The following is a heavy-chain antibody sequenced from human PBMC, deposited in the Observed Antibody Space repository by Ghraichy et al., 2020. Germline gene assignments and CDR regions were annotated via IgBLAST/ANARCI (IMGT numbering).Heavy chain of an antibody. J-gene: IGHJ6*02. CDR3: ARAGGQLEYYYYYGMDV. Sequence: LSLTCTVSGGSISSYYWSWIRQPPGKGLEWIGYIYYSGSTNYNPSLKSRVTISVDTSKNQFSLKLSSVTAADTAVYYCARAGGQLEYYYYYGMDVWGQGTTVTVSS. CDR2: IYYSGST. CDR1: GGSISSYY. D-gene: IGHD2-2*01. V-gene: IGHV4-59*01.